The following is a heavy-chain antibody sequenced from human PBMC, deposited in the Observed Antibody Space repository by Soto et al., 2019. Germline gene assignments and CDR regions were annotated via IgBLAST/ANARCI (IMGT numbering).Heavy chain of an antibody. J-gene: IGHJ6*02. CDR2: ISSDGSNE. Sequence: GGALRLSCAASRFAFSNDGMHWVRQAPGKGLEWVAVISSDGSNESYEDSVKGRFTISRDNFKNTLYLQMNSLRAEDTAVYYCAKDGQRTLSYYYGIDAWGQGTTVTVSS. CDR1: RFAFSNDG. CDR3: AKDGQRTLSYYYGIDA. V-gene: IGHV3-30*18. D-gene: IGHD6-25*01.